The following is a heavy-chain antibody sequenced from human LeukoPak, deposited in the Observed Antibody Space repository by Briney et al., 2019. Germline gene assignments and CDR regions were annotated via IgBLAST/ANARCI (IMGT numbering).Heavy chain of an antibody. D-gene: IGHD3-10*01. CDR1: GYTFTSYY. Sequence: ASLKVSCKASGYTFTSYYMHWVRQPPGQGLEWMGWINPNSGGTNYAQKLQGRVTMTTDTSTSTAYMELRSLRSDDTAVYYCARDSAEYYYGSGSYQTDFWGQGTLVTVSS. J-gene: IGHJ4*02. CDR2: INPNSGGT. V-gene: IGHV1-2*02. CDR3: ARDSAEYYYGSGSYQTDF.